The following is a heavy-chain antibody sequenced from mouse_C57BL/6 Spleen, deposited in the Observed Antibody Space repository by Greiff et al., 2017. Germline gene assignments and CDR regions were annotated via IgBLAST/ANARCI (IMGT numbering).Heavy chain of an antibody. CDR2: ISYSGST. Sequence: EVKLQESGPGMVKPSQSLSLTCTVTGYSFTSGYDWHWIRHFPGNKLEWMGYISYSGSTNYNPSLKSRISITHDTSQNHFSLKLNSVTTEDTATYYCARDLGDRYFDYWGQGTTLTVSS. CDR1: GYSFTSGYD. D-gene: IGHD3-3*01. V-gene: IGHV3-1*01. J-gene: IGHJ2*01. CDR3: ARDLGDRYFDY.